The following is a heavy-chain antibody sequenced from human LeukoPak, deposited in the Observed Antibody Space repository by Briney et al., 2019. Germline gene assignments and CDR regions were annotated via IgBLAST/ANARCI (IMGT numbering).Heavy chain of an antibody. Sequence: GGSLRLSCAVSGFTFSSYWMSWVRQAPGKGLEWVANIKQDGSEKYYVDSVKGRFTISRDNAKNSLYLQMNDLRGEDTAIYYCARDKVVGPTNFDYWGQGTLVTVSS. D-gene: IGHD1-26*01. J-gene: IGHJ4*02. CDR3: ARDKVVGPTNFDY. CDR1: GFTFSSYW. CDR2: IKQDGSEK. V-gene: IGHV3-7*03.